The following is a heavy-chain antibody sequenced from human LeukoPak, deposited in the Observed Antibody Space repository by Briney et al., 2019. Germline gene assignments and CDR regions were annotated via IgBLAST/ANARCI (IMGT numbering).Heavy chain of an antibody. D-gene: IGHD6-19*01. Sequence: GGSLRLSCAASGFTFSDYYMSWVRQAPGKGLEWVSVIYSGGSTYYADSVKGRFTISRHNSKNTLYLQMNSLRAKDTAVYYCARNGIAVAGEGWFDPWGQGTLVTVSS. CDR2: IYSGGST. CDR3: ARNGIAVAGEGWFDP. V-gene: IGHV3-53*04. CDR1: GFTFSDYY. J-gene: IGHJ5*02.